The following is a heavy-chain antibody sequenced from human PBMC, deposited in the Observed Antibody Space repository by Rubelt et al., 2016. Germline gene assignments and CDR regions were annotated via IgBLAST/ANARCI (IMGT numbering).Heavy chain of an antibody. Sequence: QVQLVESGGGVVQPGRSLRLSCAASGFTFSSYGMHWVRQAPGKGLEWVAVISYDGSNKYYADSMKGRFTISRDNSKNTLCLQMNSLRAEDTAVYYCAREYGDGYNFDYWGQGTLVTVSS. CDR2: ISYDGSNK. CDR3: AREYGDGYNFDY. V-gene: IGHV3-30*03. J-gene: IGHJ4*02. CDR1: GFTFSSYG. D-gene: IGHD5-24*01.